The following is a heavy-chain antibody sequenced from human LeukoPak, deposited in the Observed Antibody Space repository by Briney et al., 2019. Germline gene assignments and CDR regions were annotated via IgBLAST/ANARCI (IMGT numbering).Heavy chain of an antibody. CDR2: IYSGGST. J-gene: IGHJ6*02. CDR3: ARDTTYYGMDV. Sequence: GGSLRLSCGASGFTVSSNYMSWVRQAPGKGLEWVSVIYSGGSTYYADSVKGRFTISRDNSKNTLYLQMNSLRAEDTAVYYCARDTTYYGMDVWGQGTTVTVSS. CDR1: GFTVSSNY. V-gene: IGHV3-53*01. D-gene: IGHD1-1*01.